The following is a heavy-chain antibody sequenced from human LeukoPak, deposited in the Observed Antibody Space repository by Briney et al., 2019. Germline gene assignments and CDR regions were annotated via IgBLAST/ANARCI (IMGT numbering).Heavy chain of an antibody. CDR2: ISAYNGNT. CDR3: ARDSLDYGDDWFDP. V-gene: IGHV1-18*01. Sequence: GASVKVSCKASGYTFTSYGISWVRQAPGQGLEWMGWISAYNGNTNYAQKPQGRVTMTTDTSTSTAYMELGSLRSDDTAVYYCARDSLDYGDDWFDPWGQGTLVTVSS. D-gene: IGHD4-17*01. J-gene: IGHJ5*02. CDR1: GYTFTSYG.